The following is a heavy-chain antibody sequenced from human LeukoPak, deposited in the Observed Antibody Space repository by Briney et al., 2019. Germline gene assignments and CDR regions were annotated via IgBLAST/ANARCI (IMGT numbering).Heavy chain of an antibody. D-gene: IGHD5-24*01. J-gene: IGHJ4*02. V-gene: IGHV3-11*01. CDR1: GFTFSDYY. CDR3: ARDWERWLQGGSPAGYY. CDR2: ISSSGSTI. Sequence: GGSLRLSCAASGFTFSDYYMSWIRQAPGKGLEWVSYISSSGSTIYYADSVKGRLTISRDNAKNSLYLQMNSLRAEDTAVYYCARDWERWLQGGSPAGYYWGQGTLVTVSS.